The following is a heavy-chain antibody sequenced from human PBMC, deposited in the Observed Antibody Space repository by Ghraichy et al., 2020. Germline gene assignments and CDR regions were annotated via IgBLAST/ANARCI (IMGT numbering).Heavy chain of an antibody. J-gene: IGHJ3*02. CDR3: ATSHLKRDVFDI. Sequence: GGSLRLSCAASGFTFSSHDIHWVRQTAGGGLEWVSAVGSAGDTYYPGSLKGRFTVSRDNAKNSSYLQMINLRAGETAVYYYATSHLKRDVFDIWGQGTLVPVSS. V-gene: IGHV3-13*01. CDR1: GFTFSSHD. CDR2: VGSAGDT.